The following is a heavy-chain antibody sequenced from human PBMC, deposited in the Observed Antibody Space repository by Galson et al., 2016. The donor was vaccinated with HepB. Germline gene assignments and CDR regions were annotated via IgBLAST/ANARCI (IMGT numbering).Heavy chain of an antibody. CDR1: GFNFRSYA. V-gene: IGHV3-30-3*01. D-gene: IGHD3-3*01. J-gene: IGHJ4*02. CDR2: ISYDGSST. Sequence: SLRLSCAASGFNFRSYAMHWVRQAPGKGLEWVAVISYDGSSTYYADSVKGRFTISRDNSKSTLYVQMNSLRAEDTAVYYCARPRHYDFWSGYSDWGQGALVTVSS. CDR3: ARPRHYDFWSGYSD.